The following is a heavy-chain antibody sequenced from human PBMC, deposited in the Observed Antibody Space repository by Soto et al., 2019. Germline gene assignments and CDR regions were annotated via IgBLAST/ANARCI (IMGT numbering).Heavy chain of an antibody. V-gene: IGHV3-21*01. CDR1: GFTFSSYS. CDR2: ISSSSTFI. D-gene: IGHD2-15*01. J-gene: IGHJ3*02. Sequence: GGSLRLSCAASGFTFSSYSMNWVRQAPGTGLEWVSSISSSSTFIYYGDAVKGRFTISRDNAKNSLYLQMNSLRAEDTAVYYCARASGYCSGGSCSDDAFDIWGQGTMVTVSS. CDR3: ARASGYCSGGSCSDDAFDI.